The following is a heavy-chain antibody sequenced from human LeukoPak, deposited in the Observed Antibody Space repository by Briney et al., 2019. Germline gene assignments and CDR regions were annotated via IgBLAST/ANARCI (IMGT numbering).Heavy chain of an antibody. V-gene: IGHV3-9*01. D-gene: IGHD5-24*01. CDR2: IRWNSGSI. Sequence: GGSLRLSCAASGFTFDDYAMHWVRQAPGKGLEWVSGIRWNSGSIGYADSVKGRFTISRDNAKNSLYLQMNSLRAEDTAVYYCARDRRDGYNRGLFDYWGQGTLVTVSS. J-gene: IGHJ4*02. CDR3: ARDRRDGYNRGLFDY. CDR1: GFTFDDYA.